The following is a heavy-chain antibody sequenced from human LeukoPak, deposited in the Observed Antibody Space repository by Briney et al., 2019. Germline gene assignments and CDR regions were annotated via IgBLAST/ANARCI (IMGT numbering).Heavy chain of an antibody. J-gene: IGHJ2*01. CDR2: IYYSGST. V-gene: IGHV4-59*01. D-gene: IGHD2-15*01. CDR1: GGSISSYC. CDR3: ARDGQPLLRNWYFDL. Sequence: SETLSLTCTVSGGSISSYCWSWIRQPPGKGLEWIGYIYYSGSTNYNPSLKSRVTISVDTSKHQSSLKLSSVTAADTAVYYCARDGQPLLRNWYFDLWGRGTLVTVSS.